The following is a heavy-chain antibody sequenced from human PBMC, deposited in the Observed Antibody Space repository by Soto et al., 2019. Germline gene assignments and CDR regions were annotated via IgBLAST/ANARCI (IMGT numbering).Heavy chain of an antibody. Sequence: EVQLVETGGGLIQPGGSLRLSCAASGFTVSSNYMSWVRQAPGKGLEWVSVIYSGGSTYYADSVKGRFTISRDNSKNTLYRQMNSLRAEDTAVYYCARDLVVVVAATPYYYGMDVWGQGTTVTVSS. CDR3: ARDLVVVVAATPYYYGMDV. CDR1: GFTVSSNY. D-gene: IGHD2-15*01. CDR2: IYSGGST. V-gene: IGHV3-53*02. J-gene: IGHJ6*02.